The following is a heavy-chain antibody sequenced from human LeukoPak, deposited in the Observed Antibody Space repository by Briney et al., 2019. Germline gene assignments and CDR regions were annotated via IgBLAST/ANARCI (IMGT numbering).Heavy chain of an antibody. D-gene: IGHD6-19*01. CDR3: ASGGGWVFDN. V-gene: IGHV3-7*01. CDR2: IKQDGSEK. J-gene: IGHJ4*02. CDR1: GFRFSSHW. Sequence: PGGSLRLSCAASGFRFSSHWLSWFRQSPGQGLEWVANIKQDGSEKYYVDSVKGRFTISRDNAKNSQYLQMNSLRAEDTAVYYCASGGGWVFDNWGQGTLVTVSS.